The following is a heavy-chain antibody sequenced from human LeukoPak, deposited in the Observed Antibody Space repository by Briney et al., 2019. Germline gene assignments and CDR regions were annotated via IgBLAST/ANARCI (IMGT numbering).Heavy chain of an antibody. CDR3: TRTVLDCKNGVCYDY. V-gene: IGHV1-69*13. Sequence: EASVKVSCKASGGTFSSYAISWVRQAPGQGLEWMGGIIPIFGTANYAQKFQGRVTITADESTSTAYMELSSLRSEDTAVYYCTRTVLDCKNGVCYDYWGQGTLVTVSS. CDR2: IIPIFGTA. CDR1: GGTFSSYA. J-gene: IGHJ4*02. D-gene: IGHD2-8*01.